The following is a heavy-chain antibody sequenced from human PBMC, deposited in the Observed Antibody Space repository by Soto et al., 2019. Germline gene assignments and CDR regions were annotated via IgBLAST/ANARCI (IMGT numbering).Heavy chain of an antibody. CDR1: GYTFTGYY. CDR2: INPNSGGT. Sequence: ASVKVSCKASGYTFTGYYMHWVRQAPGQGLEWMGWINPNSGGTNYAQKFQGWVTMTRDTSISTAYMELSRLRSDDTAVYYCARAGAAPIGYYGMDVWGQGTTVTVSS. V-gene: IGHV1-2*04. CDR3: ARAGAAPIGYYGMDV. D-gene: IGHD6-13*01. J-gene: IGHJ6*02.